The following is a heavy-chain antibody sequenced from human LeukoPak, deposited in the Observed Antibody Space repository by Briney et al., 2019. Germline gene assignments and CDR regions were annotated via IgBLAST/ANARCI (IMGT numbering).Heavy chain of an antibody. CDR3: VRDQTVFTILDY. CDR1: GFTFINYW. Sequence: GGSLRLSCAASGFTFINYWMHWVRQAPGKGLVWVAAIKTDGSDMQYADSVKGRFAISRDNAKNTVYLQMNSLRDEDTAVYYCVRDQTVFTILDYWGQGTLVTVSS. D-gene: IGHD4-17*01. J-gene: IGHJ4*02. V-gene: IGHV3-74*03. CDR2: IKTDGSDM.